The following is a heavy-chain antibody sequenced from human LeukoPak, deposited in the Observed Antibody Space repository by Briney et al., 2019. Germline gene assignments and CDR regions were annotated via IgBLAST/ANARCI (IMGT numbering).Heavy chain of an antibody. CDR2: IKQDGSEK. CDR3: ASLVGDGPYDAFDI. Sequence: GGSLRLSCAASGFTFSSYWMSWVRQAPGKGLEWVANIKQDGSEKYYVDSVKGRFTISRDNAKNSLYLQMNSLRAEDTAVYYCASLVGDGPYDAFDIWGQGTMVTVSS. V-gene: IGHV3-7*01. CDR1: GFTFSSYW. J-gene: IGHJ3*02. D-gene: IGHD2-8*02.